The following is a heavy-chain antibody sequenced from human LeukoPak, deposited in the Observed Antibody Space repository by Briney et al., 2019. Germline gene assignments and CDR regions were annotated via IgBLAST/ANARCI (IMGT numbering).Heavy chain of an antibody. D-gene: IGHD6-13*01. CDR1: GGSISSYY. CDR3: AGLSSSNWYSFDH. CDR2: IYYSGST. Sequence: SETLSLTRTVSGGSISSYYWSWIRQPPGQGLEWIGYIYYSGSTDYNPSLKSRVTISVDTSKNQLSLKLSSVTAADAAVYYCAGLSSSNWYSFDHWGQGTLVTVSS. V-gene: IGHV4-59*08. J-gene: IGHJ4*02.